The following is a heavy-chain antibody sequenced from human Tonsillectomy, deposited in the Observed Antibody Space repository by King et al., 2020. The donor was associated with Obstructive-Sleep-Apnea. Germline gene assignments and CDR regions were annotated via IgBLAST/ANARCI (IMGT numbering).Heavy chain of an antibody. CDR2: IFPADADI. J-gene: IGHJ5*01. V-gene: IGHV5-51*01. Sequence: VQLVESGAEVKKPGESLKISCKGSGYSFSRYRIGWVRQMPGKGLEWMGLIFPADADIRYSPSFRGQVTISAAESINTAYLQWRRLKASDTAIYYCARHADPDFLTGYYNSFDSWGQGTVVTVSS. CDR1: GYSFSRYR. CDR3: ARHADPDFLTGYYNSFDS. D-gene: IGHD3-9*01.